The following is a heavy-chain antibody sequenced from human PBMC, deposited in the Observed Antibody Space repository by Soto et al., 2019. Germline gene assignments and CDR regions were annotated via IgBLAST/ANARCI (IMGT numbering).Heavy chain of an antibody. Sequence: EVQLVESGGGLVQPGGTLRLSCAASGFTVSSYYMSWVRQAPGKGLEWVSVIYSGGTTYYADSVKGRYTISRDNSKNELYLQMNSLRAEDTAVYYCARCDILAYDGFDPWGQGTLVTVSS. J-gene: IGHJ5*02. CDR2: IYSGGTT. CDR3: ARCDILAYDGFDP. V-gene: IGHV3-66*01. D-gene: IGHD3-9*01. CDR1: GFTVSSYY.